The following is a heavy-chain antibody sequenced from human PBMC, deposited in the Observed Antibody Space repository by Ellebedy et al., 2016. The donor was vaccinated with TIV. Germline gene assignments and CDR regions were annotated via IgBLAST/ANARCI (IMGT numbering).Heavy chain of an antibody. Sequence: PGGSLRLSCAGSGFTFSGSAMHRVRQASGKGLEWVGRIRSKENSYATIYAASVKGRFIISRDDSKNMAYLQMNSLKIEDTAVYYCTRPKGKNWDLDYWGQGTLVTVSS. J-gene: IGHJ4*02. D-gene: IGHD7-27*01. CDR2: IRSKENSYAT. CDR3: TRPKGKNWDLDY. CDR1: GFTFSGSA. V-gene: IGHV3-73*01.